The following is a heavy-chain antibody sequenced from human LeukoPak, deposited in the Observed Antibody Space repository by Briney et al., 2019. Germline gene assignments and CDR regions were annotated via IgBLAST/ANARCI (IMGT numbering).Heavy chain of an antibody. J-gene: IGHJ5*02. D-gene: IGHD1-26*01. CDR2: IYPDNFDT. V-gene: IGHV5-51*01. CDR3: ARHGKLSASRNWFDP. Sequence: PGESLKISCKASGYSFTSYWIAWLRQMPGKGLEWMGVIYPDNFDTRYRPSFQGQFTISADKSISTAFLQWSSLKASDTAIYYCARHGKLSASRNWFDPWGQGTLVTVSS. CDR1: GYSFTSYW.